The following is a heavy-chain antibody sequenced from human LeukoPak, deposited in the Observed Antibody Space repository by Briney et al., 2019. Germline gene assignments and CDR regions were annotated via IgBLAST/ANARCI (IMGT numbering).Heavy chain of an antibody. CDR2: VNGDGSSA. CDR3: ARLIELNRYGFDV. J-gene: IGHJ4*02. CDR1: GFTFSSYW. D-gene: IGHD5-18*01. V-gene: IGHV3-74*01. Sequence: PGGSLRLSCAASGFTFSSYWMHWVRQAPGKGLVWVSRVNGDGSSANYADSVKGRFTVSRDNAKNTLYLQMNSLRSEDTAVYYCARLIELNRYGFDVRGQGTLVTVSS.